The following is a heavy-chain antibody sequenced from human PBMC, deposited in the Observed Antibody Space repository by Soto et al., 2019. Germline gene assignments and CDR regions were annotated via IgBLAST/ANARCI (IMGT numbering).Heavy chain of an antibody. J-gene: IGHJ4*02. Sequence: PSETLSLTCTVSGGSISSSYWNWIRQPPGKGLEWIGFNYYSGSESTRYNPSLKSRVAISVDTAKNQFSLKLTSVTAADTAIYYCARGSTWSVFDYWGQGTLVTV. CDR3: ARGSTWSVFDY. CDR1: GGSISSSY. D-gene: IGHD1-1*01. V-gene: IGHV4-59*01. CDR2: NYYSGSEST.